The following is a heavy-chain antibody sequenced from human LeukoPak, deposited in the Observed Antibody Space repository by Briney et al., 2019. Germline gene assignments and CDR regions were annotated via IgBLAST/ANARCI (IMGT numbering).Heavy chain of an antibody. CDR2: INPNSGGT. D-gene: IGHD3-22*01. Sequence: ASVKVSCKASGYTFTGYYMHWVRQAPGQGLEWMGWINPNSGGTNYAQKFQGRVTMTRDTSISTAYMELSRLRSDDTAVYYCAGDPRGYDSSGSGFRFDYWGQGTLVTVSS. J-gene: IGHJ4*02. V-gene: IGHV1-2*02. CDR1: GYTFTGYY. CDR3: AGDPRGYDSSGSGFRFDY.